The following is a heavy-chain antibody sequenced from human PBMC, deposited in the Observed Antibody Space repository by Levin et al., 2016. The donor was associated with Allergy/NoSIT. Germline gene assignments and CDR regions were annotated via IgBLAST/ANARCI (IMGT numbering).Heavy chain of an antibody. J-gene: IGHJ6*03. CDR2: IYYSGST. Sequence: WIRQPPGKGLEWIGYIYYSGSTNYNPSLKSRVTISIDTSKSQFSLKLSSVTAADTAVYYCARRRGGYSSAWRDYYYYTDVWGKGTTVTVSS. CDR3: ARRRGGYSSAWRDYYYYTDV. D-gene: IGHD6-19*01. V-gene: IGHV4-59*08.